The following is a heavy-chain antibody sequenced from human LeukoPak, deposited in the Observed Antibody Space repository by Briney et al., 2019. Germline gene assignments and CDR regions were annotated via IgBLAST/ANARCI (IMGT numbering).Heavy chain of an antibody. CDR1: GSSITNSGVS. CDR2: THWDDTM. CDR3: LHMSDYSED. D-gene: IGHD4-11*01. Sequence: ESGPTLVKVTQTLTLTCTLSGSSITNSGVSVGWIRQPPGKAPEWLAITHWDDTMVLSPALRSRLTITKDTSTSRVVLTMTNMNPVDTGTYYCLHMSDYSEDWGLGILVTVSA. V-gene: IGHV2-5*02. J-gene: IGHJ4*02.